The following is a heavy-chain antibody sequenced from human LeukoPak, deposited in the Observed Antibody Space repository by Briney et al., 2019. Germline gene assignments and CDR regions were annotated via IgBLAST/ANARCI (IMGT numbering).Heavy chain of an antibody. J-gene: IGHJ4*02. CDR1: GGSISSYY. CDR2: IYTSGST. V-gene: IGHV4-4*07. D-gene: IGHD6-6*01. CDR3: AGGDSSSQADY. Sequence: PSETLSLTCTVSGGSISSYYWSWIRQPAGKGLEWIGRIYTSGSTNYNPSLKSRVTISVEKSKNQFSLKLSYVTAADTAVYYCAGGDSSSQADYWGQGTLVTVSS.